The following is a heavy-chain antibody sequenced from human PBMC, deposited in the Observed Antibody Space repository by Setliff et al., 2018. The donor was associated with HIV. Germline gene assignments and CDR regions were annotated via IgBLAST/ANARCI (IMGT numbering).Heavy chain of an antibody. CDR1: GFTFSSYP. Sequence: GGSLRLSCAASGFTFSSYPMTWVRQAPGKGLEWVSAISNSSPGNTYYADSVRGRFTISRDNSKNTLFLQMNSLRAEDTAVYYCARDPIDYGDSPFDYWGQGTLVTVSS. CDR3: ARDPIDYGDSPFDY. D-gene: IGHD4-17*01. J-gene: IGHJ4*02. CDR2: ISNSSPGNT. V-gene: IGHV3-23*01.